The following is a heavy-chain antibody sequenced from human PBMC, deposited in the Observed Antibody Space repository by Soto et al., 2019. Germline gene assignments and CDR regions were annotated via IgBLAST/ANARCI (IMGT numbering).Heavy chain of an antibody. CDR3: ARDNTGDFDY. CDR1: GFTFSSYA. CDR2: ISYDGSNK. Sequence: GGSLRLSCAASGFTFSSYAMHWVRQAPGKGLEWVAVISYDGSNKYYADSVKGRFTISRDNSKNTLYLQMNSLRAEDTAVYYCARDNTGDFDYWGQGTLVTVSS. J-gene: IGHJ4*02. D-gene: IGHD1-1*01. V-gene: IGHV3-30-3*01.